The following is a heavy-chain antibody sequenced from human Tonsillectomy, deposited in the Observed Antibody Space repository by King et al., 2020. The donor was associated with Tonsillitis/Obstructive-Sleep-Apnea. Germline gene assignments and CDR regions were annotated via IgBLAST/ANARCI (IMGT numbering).Heavy chain of an antibody. CDR1: GGSTGSSSYY. D-gene: IGHD4-11*01. CDR2: IYYDGTT. V-gene: IGHV4-39*01. J-gene: IGHJ6*03. CDR3: ARHVDYTKSYSYCMDV. Sequence: QLQESGPGLVKPSETLSLPCTVSGGSTGSSSYYWGWIRQSPGKGLEWIGSIYYDGTTYYNPSLKSRVIISVDTSKNQFSLRLTSVTAADTAVYYCARHVDYTKSYSYCMDVWGKGPTVTVS.